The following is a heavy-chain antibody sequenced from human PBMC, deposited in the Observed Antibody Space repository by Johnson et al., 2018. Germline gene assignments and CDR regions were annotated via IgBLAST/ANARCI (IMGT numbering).Heavy chain of an antibody. CDR3: TTLKVKMSFDI. CDR2: IKSKTDGGTT. Sequence: VQLVESGGGLVKPGGSLRLSCAASGFTFSNAWMNWVRQAPGKGLEWVGRIKSKTDGGTTDYAAPVKGRVTISRDDSKNTLYLQMNSLKTEDTAVDYCTTLKVKMSFDIWGQGTMVTVSS. J-gene: IGHJ3*02. D-gene: IGHD3-22*01. V-gene: IGHV3-15*07. CDR1: GFTFSNAW.